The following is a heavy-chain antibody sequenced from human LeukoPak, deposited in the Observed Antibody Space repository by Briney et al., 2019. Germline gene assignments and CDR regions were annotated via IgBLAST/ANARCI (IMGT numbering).Heavy chain of an antibody. Sequence: PSETLSLTCTVSGGSISSGSYYWSWIRQPAGKGLEWIGRIYTSGSTNYNPSLKSRVTISVDTSKNQFSLKLSSVTAADTAVYYCARVKRWLHHYYYYYYMDVWGKGTTVTVSS. CDR2: IYTSGST. CDR3: ARVKRWLHHYYYYYYMDV. D-gene: IGHD5-24*01. CDR1: GGSISSGSYY. V-gene: IGHV4-61*02. J-gene: IGHJ6*03.